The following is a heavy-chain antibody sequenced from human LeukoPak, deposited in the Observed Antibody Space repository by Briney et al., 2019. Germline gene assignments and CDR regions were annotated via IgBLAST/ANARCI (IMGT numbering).Heavy chain of an antibody. CDR3: ASGTTERIDY. CDR1: GYTFTAQY. Sequence: ASVKVSCKASGYTFTAQYMHWVRQAPGQGLEWMGRINPSSGGTNYVQKFQGRVTTTRGTSITTAYMELTSLRSDDTAVYYCASGTTERIDYWGQGTLVTVSS. J-gene: IGHJ4*02. CDR2: INPSSGGT. D-gene: IGHD1-1*01. V-gene: IGHV1-2*06.